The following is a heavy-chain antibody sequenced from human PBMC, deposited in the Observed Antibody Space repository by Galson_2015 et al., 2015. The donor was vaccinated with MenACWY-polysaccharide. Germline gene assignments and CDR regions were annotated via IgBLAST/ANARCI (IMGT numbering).Heavy chain of an antibody. D-gene: IGHD2-21*01. V-gene: IGHV1-8*01. CDR1: GYKFSSYD. CDR2: MNSNSGNT. Sequence: SVKVSCKASGYKFSSYDINWVRQASGQGLEWMGWMNSNSGNTGYAQKFQGRVTMTSNSAITTAYMELSSLRSEDTAVYCCARVIARKYTFADSWGQGTLVTVSS. CDR3: ARVIARKYTFADS. J-gene: IGHJ4*02.